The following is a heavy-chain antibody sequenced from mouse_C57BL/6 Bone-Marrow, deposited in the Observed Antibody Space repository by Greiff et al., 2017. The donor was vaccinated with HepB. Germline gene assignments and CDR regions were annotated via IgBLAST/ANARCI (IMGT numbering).Heavy chain of an antibody. CDR3: VRHYDHYYAMDY. Sequence: EVKVVESGGGLVQPKGSLKLSCAASGFSFNTYAMNWVRQAPGKGLEWVARIRSKSNNYATYYADSVKVRFTISRDDSESMLYLQMNNLKTEDTAMYYCVRHYDHYYAMDYWGQGTSVTVSS. CDR1: GFSFNTYA. CDR2: IRSKSNNYAT. D-gene: IGHD2-12*01. V-gene: IGHV10-1*01. J-gene: IGHJ4*01.